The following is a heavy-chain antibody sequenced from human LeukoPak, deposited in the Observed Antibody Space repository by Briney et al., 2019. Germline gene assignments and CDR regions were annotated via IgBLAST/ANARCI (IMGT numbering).Heavy chain of an antibody. D-gene: IGHD1-26*01. Sequence: SETLSLTCTVSGGSISSYYWSWIRQPAGKGLEWIGRIHTSGNTNHNPSLKSRVTMSVDTSKTQFSLKLSSVTAADTAVYYCARDRGSYPYYFDYWGQGTLVTVSS. CDR1: GGSISSYY. V-gene: IGHV4-4*07. CDR3: ARDRGSYPYYFDY. J-gene: IGHJ4*02. CDR2: IHTSGNT.